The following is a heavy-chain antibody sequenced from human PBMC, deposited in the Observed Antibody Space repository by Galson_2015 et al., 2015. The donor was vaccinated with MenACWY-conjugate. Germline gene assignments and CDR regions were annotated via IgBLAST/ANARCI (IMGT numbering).Heavy chain of an antibody. CDR1: GYSFTNYW. D-gene: IGHD1-26*01. CDR3: ARHPPGGRGMDV. V-gene: IGHV5-51*01. J-gene: IGHJ6*02. CDR2: IDPHNSNT. Sequence: QSGAEVTKPGESLKIPCTGSGYSFTNYWIGWVRQMPGRGLEWMGLIDPHNSNTRYSPSFQGQVTISADKSISTAYLQWNSLQASDTAMYYCARHPPGGRGMDVWGQGTTVTVSS.